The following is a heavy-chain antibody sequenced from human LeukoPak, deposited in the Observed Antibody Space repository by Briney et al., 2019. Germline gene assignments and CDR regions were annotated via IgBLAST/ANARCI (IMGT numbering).Heavy chain of an antibody. D-gene: IGHD3-22*01. J-gene: IGHJ4*02. Sequence: GRSLRLSCTASGFTFGDYAMSWVREARGKGMEGGGFIRSKAYGGTTEYAAYVKGRFTISRDDSKSIADLQMNSLKTEDTAVYYCTRDRERYSDSSGYYNYWGQGTPVTVSS. V-gene: IGHV3-49*04. CDR3: TRDRERYSDSSGYYNY. CDR2: IRSKAYGGTT. CDR1: GFTFGDYA.